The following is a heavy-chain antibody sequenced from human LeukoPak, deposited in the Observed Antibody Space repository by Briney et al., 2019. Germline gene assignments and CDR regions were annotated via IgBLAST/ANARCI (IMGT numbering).Heavy chain of an antibody. V-gene: IGHV3-23*01. CDR1: GFTFSSYA. J-gene: IGHJ4*02. D-gene: IGHD1/OR15-1a*01. CDR3: ARAGNIRFDY. Sequence: PGGSLRLSCEASGFTFSSYAMSWVRQAPGKGLEWVSGLSGSGGSTYYADSVKGRFTISRDNSKNTLYLQMNSLRAEDTAVYYCARAGNIRFDYWGQGTLVTVSS. CDR2: LSGSGGST.